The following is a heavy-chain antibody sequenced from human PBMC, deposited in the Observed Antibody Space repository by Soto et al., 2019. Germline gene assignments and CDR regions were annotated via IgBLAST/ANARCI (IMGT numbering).Heavy chain of an antibody. CDR3: ARGLWVDNYYGSGSYQFDY. J-gene: IGHJ4*02. V-gene: IGHV3-13*01. Sequence: GGSLRLSCAASGFTFSSYDMHWVRQATGKGLEWVSAIGTAGDTYYPGSVKGRFTISRENAKNSLYLQMNSLRAGDTAVYYCARGLWVDNYYGSGSYQFDYWGQGTLVTVSS. CDR1: GFTFSSYD. D-gene: IGHD3-10*01. CDR2: IGTAGDT.